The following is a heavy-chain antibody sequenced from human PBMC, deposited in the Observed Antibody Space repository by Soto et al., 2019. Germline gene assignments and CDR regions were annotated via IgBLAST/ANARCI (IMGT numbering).Heavy chain of an antibody. D-gene: IGHD3-22*01. Sequence: GSLRLSCSASGFTFSDHYMSWIRQAPGKGLEWVSYISSSGDIIYYADSVKGRFTISRDNAKNSLYLQMNSLRAEDTAVYYCERDIGYYDSSGYFDYWGQGTLVTVSS. CDR3: ERDIGYYDSSGYFDY. V-gene: IGHV3-11*01. CDR1: GFTFSDHY. CDR2: ISSSGDII. J-gene: IGHJ4*02.